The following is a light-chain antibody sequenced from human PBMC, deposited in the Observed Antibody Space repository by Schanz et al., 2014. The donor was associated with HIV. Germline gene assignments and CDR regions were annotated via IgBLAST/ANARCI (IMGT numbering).Light chain of an antibody. CDR1: QSINNDY. V-gene: IGKV3-20*01. CDR3: MQALHTPNT. Sequence: IVLTQSPGTLSLSPGEKATLSCKASQSINNDYLAWYQQKPGQAPRLLIYAASHRASGVPDRFSGSGSGTDFTLKISRVDTEDVGVYYCMQALHTPNTFGGGTNVEIK. CDR2: AAS. J-gene: IGKJ4*01.